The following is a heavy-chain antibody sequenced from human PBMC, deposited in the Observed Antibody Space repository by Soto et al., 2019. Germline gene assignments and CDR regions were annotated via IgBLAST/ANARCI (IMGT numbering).Heavy chain of an antibody. CDR1: GFSLIESNMG. CDR2: ILSNDEE. J-gene: IGHJ6*02. CDR3: ARIRGYCSGGSCYYYYYAMDV. Sequence: SAPTLVNPTETLTLTCTVSGFSLIESNMGLSWIRQPPGKALEWLAHILSNDEEVYSTSLENRLTISKDTSKSQVVLTLTDIDPLDTATYYCARIRGYCSGGSCYYYYYAMDVWGQGTTVTVSS. V-gene: IGHV2-26*01. D-gene: IGHD2-15*01.